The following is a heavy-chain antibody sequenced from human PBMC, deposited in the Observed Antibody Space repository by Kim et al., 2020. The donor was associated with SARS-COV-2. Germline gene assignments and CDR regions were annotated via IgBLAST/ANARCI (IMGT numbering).Heavy chain of an antibody. CDR3: ANAAAGIDY. V-gene: IGHV1-3*01. CDR2: GNT. D-gene: IGHD6-13*01. J-gene: IGHJ4*02. Sequence: GNTKYAQKCQGRVTITRDTSASTAYMELSSLRSEDTAVYYCANAAAGIDYWGQGTLVTVSS.